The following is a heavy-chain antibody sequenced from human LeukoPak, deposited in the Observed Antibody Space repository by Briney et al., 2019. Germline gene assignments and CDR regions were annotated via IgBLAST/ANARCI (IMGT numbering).Heavy chain of an antibody. J-gene: IGHJ5*02. V-gene: IGHV3-21*01. Sequence: GGSLRLSCAASGFTFSSYSMNWVRPAPGKGLEWVSSISSSSSYIYYADSVKGRFTISRDNAKNSLYLQMNSLRAEDTAVYYCARSVQADYDIFDLGWFDPWGQGTLVTVSS. D-gene: IGHD3-9*01. CDR2: ISSSSSYI. CDR3: ARSVQADYDIFDLGWFDP. CDR1: GFTFSSYS.